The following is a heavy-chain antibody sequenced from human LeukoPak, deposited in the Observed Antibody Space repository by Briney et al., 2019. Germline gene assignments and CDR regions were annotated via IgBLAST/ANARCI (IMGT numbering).Heavy chain of an antibody. CDR3: ARLHSIAAAGTYDY. CDR1: GFIFSDYY. CDR2: ISGDSSNT. J-gene: IGHJ4*02. V-gene: IGHV3-11*06. Sequence: GGSLRLSCAASGFIFSDYYMTWIRQAPGKGLDWISYISGDSSNTIYADSVRGRFTVSRDNAKNSLYLQMNSLRAEDTAIYYCARLHSIAAAGTYDYWGQGTLVIVSS. D-gene: IGHD6-13*01.